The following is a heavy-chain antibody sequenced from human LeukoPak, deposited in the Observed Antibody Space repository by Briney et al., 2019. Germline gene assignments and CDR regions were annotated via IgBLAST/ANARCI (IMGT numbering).Heavy chain of an antibody. V-gene: IGHV3-23*01. D-gene: IGHD5-18*01. Sequence: PGGSLRLSCAASGFTFSNYGISWVRQAPGKGPEWVSGISGSGGSPYYTDSVKGRFTISRDNSKNTVYLQMNSLRAEDTAVYYCAKDDSVRGYSHGYYFDYWGQGTLVTVSS. CDR1: GFTFSNYG. CDR3: AKDDSVRGYSHGYYFDY. J-gene: IGHJ4*02. CDR2: ISGSGGSP.